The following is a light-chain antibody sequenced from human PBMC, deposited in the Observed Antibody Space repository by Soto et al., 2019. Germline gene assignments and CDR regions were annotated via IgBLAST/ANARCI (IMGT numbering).Light chain of an antibody. Sequence: QSALTQPPSASRSPGQSVTISCTGTSSDVGGYNYVSWYQHHPGKAPKVMIYEVSKRPSGVPDRFSGSKSGNTASLTVSGLQTEDEADYYCNSYAGSNGVVFGGGTKLTVL. V-gene: IGLV2-8*02. CDR3: NSYAGSNGVV. CDR2: EVS. CDR1: SSDVGGYNY. J-gene: IGLJ2*01.